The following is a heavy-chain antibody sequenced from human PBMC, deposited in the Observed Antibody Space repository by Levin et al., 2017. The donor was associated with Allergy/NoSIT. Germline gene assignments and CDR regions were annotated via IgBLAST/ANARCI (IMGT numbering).Heavy chain of an antibody. V-gene: IGHV3-23*01. CDR2: ISGSGGST. CDR1: GFTFSSYA. Sequence: GESLKISCAASGFTFSSYAMSWVRQAPGKWLEWVSAISGSGGSTYYADSVKGRFTISRDNSKNTLYLQMNSLRAEDTAVYYCAKSRVGGYYDSSGYYPPGDYYYYGMDVWGQGTTVTVSS. D-gene: IGHD3-22*01. CDR3: AKSRVGGYYDSSGYYPPGDYYYYGMDV. J-gene: IGHJ6*02.